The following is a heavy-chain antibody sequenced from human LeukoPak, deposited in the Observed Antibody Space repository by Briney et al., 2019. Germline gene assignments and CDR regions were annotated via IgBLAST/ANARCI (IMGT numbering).Heavy chain of an antibody. Sequence: GGSLRLSCAASGFTFSDYYMSWIRQAPGKGLEWVSYISRSGSTIYYADSVKGRFTISRDNAKNSLYLQMNSLRAEDTAVYYCAKEGLRHYDSSGYWDYWGQGTLVTVSS. J-gene: IGHJ4*02. D-gene: IGHD3-22*01. V-gene: IGHV3-11*01. CDR3: AKEGLRHYDSSGYWDY. CDR1: GFTFSDYY. CDR2: ISRSGSTI.